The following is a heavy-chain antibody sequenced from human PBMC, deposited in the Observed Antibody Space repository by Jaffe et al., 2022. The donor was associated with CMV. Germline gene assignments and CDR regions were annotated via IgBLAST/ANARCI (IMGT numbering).Heavy chain of an antibody. Sequence: EVQLVQSGAEVKKPGESLKISCKGSGYSFTNYWIGWVRQMPGKGLEWMGIIYPDDSDTRYSPSFQGQVTISADKSISTAYLQWSSLQASDTAMYYCARLRAPHIVVVTAILSSNNWFDPWGPGPRVTVSS. CDR2: IYPDDSDT. J-gene: IGHJ5*02. D-gene: IGHD2-21*02. V-gene: IGHV5-51*01. CDR3: ARLRAPHIVVVTAILSSNNWFDP. CDR1: GYSFTNYW.